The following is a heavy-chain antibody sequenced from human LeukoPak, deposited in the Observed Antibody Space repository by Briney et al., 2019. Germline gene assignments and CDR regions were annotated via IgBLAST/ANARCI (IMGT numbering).Heavy chain of an antibody. Sequence: ASVKVSCKASGYTFTGYYMHWVRQAPGQGLEWMGWINPNSGGTNYAQKFQGWVTMTRDTSISTAYMELSRLRSDDTAVYYCARGVAVAGTWTGLYYFDYWGQGTLVTVSS. CDR3: ARGVAVAGTWTGLYYFDY. V-gene: IGHV1-2*04. CDR2: INPNSGGT. CDR1: GYTFTGYY. J-gene: IGHJ4*02. D-gene: IGHD6-19*01.